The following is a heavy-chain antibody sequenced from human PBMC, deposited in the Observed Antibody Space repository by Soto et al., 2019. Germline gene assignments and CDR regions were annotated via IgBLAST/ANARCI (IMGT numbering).Heavy chain of an antibody. Sequence: SETLSLTCTVSGGSISSISYYWGWIRQPPGKGLEWIGSIYYSGSTYYNPSLKSRVTISVDTSKNQFSLKLSSVTAADTAVYYCARPRYYDFWSGYYGPFDYWGQGTLVTVSS. CDR3: ARPRYYDFWSGYYGPFDY. J-gene: IGHJ4*02. V-gene: IGHV4-39*01. CDR2: IYYSGST. CDR1: GGSISSISYY. D-gene: IGHD3-3*01.